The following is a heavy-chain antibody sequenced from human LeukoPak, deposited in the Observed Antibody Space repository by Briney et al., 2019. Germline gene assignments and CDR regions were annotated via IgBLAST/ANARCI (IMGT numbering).Heavy chain of an antibody. V-gene: IGHV3-48*04. CDR1: GFTFSSYS. Sequence: GGSLRLSCAASGFTFSSYSMNWVRQAPGKGLEWVSYISSSSSTIYYADSVKGRFTISRDNAKNSLYLQMNSLRAEDTAVYYCARDPPPPYYDILTGYSDSYYFDYWGQGTLVTVSS. CDR3: ARDPPPPYYDILTGYSDSYYFDY. D-gene: IGHD3-9*01. CDR2: ISSSSSTI. J-gene: IGHJ4*02.